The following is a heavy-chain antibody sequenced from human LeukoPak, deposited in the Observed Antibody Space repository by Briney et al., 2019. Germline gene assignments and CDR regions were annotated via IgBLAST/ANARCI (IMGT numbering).Heavy chain of an antibody. CDR1: GFTFSSYA. CDR2: ISYDGSNK. CDR3: AREGGYSGSNRDCYFDY. D-gene: IGHD1-26*01. V-gene: IGHV3-30*04. Sequence: PGGSLRLSCAASGFTFSSYAMHWVRQAPGKGLEWVAVISYDGSNKYYADSVKGRFTISRDNSKNTLYLQMNSLRAEDTAVYYCAREGGYSGSNRDCYFDYWGQGTLVTVSS. J-gene: IGHJ4*02.